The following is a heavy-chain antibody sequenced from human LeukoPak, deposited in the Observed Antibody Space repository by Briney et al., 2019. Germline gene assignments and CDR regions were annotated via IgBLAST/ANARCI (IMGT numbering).Heavy chain of an antibody. CDR3: ARDHPEGYFDY. V-gene: IGHV3-7*01. J-gene: IGHJ4*02. Sequence: GGSLRLSCAASGFTFSSYWMSWVRQAPGKGLEWVANIKQDGSEKYYVDSVKGRFTISRDNAKNSMYLQMNSLRAEDTAVYYCARDHPEGYFDYWGQGTLVTVSS. CDR1: GFTFSSYW. CDR2: IKQDGSEK.